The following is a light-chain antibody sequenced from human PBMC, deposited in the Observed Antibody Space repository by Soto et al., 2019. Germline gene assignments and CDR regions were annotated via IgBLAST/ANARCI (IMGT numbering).Light chain of an antibody. CDR3: QHYNSYSEA. CDR1: QTISSW. CDR2: KAS. J-gene: IGKJ1*01. Sequence: DIQMTQSPSTLSGSVGDRVTSTCRASQTISSWLAWYQQKPGKAPKLLIYKASTLKSGVPSRFSGSGSGTEFTLTLSSLQPDDFATYYCQHYNSYSEAFGQGTKVDIK. V-gene: IGKV1-5*03.